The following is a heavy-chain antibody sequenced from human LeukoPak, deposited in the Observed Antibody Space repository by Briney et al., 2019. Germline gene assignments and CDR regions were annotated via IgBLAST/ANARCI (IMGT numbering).Heavy chain of an antibody. CDR2: ISGSGGST. D-gene: IGHD6-13*01. CDR1: GFTVSNYA. CDR3: YTPGYSSSWPYYYYGMDV. V-gene: IGHV3-23*01. J-gene: IGHJ6*02. Sequence: GGSLRLSCAASGFTVSNYAMSWVRQAPGKGLEWVSAISGSGGSTYYADFVKGRFTISRDNSKNTLYLQMNSLRAEDTAVYYCYTPGYSSSWPYYYYGMDVWGQGTTVTVSS.